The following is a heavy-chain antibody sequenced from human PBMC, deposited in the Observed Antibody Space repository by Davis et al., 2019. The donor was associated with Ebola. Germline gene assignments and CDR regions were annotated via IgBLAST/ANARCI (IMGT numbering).Heavy chain of an antibody. D-gene: IGHD1-1*01. J-gene: IGHJ6*02. V-gene: IGHV1-46*01. CDR1: GYSFTSYY. CDR3: ARVWNGYYYYGMDV. Sequence: ASVKVSCKASGYSFTSYYMHWVRQAPGQGLEWIGLINPSAGSTSYAQKFQGRVTMTRDTSTRTVYMELSSLRSEDTAVYYCARVWNGYYYYGMDVWGQGTTVTVSS. CDR2: INPSAGST.